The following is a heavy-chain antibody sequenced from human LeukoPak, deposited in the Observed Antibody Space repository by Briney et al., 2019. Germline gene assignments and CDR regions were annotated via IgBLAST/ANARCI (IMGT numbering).Heavy chain of an antibody. CDR2: MSGSDDYI. J-gene: IGHJ2*01. CDR3: GKEVLDYEIPYWYFDL. V-gene: IGHV3-23*01. D-gene: IGHD4-17*01. Sequence: GGSLRLSCAASGFTFSTYTMSWVRQAPGKGLEWVSAMSGSDDYIYYADSLKGRFTISRDNSKNTLYLQMNSLRVGDTAVYYCGKEVLDYEIPYWYFDLWGRGTLVTVSS. CDR1: GFTFSTYT.